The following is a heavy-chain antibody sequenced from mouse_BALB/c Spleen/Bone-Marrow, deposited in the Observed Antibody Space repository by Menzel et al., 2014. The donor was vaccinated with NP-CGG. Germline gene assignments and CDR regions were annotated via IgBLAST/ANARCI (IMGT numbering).Heavy chain of an antibody. J-gene: IGHJ2*01. CDR3: AMITTY. Sequence: VHVKQSGAELVRPGALVKLSCKASGFNIKDYYMHWVKQRPEQGLEWIGWIDPENGNTIYDPKFQGKASITAGTSSNTAYLQLSSLTSEDTAVYYCAMITTYWGQGTTLTVSS. D-gene: IGHD2-4*01. V-gene: IGHV14-1*02. CDR2: IDPENGNT. CDR1: GFNIKDYY.